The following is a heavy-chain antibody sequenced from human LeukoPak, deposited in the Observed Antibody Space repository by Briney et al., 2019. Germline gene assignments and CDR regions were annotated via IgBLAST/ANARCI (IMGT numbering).Heavy chain of an antibody. CDR3: ARDIGIFGVVIIWYFDL. J-gene: IGHJ2*01. CDR1: GGSISSYY. D-gene: IGHD3-3*01. V-gene: IGHV4-59*01. CDR2: IYYSGST. Sequence: SETLSLTCTVSGGSISSYYWSWIRQPPGKGLEWIGYIYYSGSTNYSPSLKSRVTISVDTSKNQFSLKLSSVTAADTAVYYCARDIGIFGVVIIWYFDLWGRGTLVTVSS.